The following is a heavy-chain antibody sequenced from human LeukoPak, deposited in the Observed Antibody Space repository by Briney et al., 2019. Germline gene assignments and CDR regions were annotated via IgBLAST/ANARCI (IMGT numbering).Heavy chain of an antibody. Sequence: GGSLRLSCVASGFTFSSYEMNWVRQTPGKGLEWVSYISSSGRTAYYADSVRGRFTISRDNAKNSLYLQMNSLRAEDTAVYYCAKGRKNYYDSSGYIVDYWGQGTLVTVSS. CDR1: GFTFSSYE. CDR3: AKGRKNYYDSSGYIVDY. CDR2: ISSSGRTA. J-gene: IGHJ4*02. D-gene: IGHD3-22*01. V-gene: IGHV3-48*03.